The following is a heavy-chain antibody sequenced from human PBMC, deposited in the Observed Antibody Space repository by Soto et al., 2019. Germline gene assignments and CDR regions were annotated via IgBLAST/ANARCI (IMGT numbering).Heavy chain of an antibody. D-gene: IGHD1-26*01. CDR3: ARTANYYHYGYFDL. CDR2: IYYSGST. CDR1: GDSISSSHYY. V-gene: IGHV4-39*01. J-gene: IGHJ2*01. Sequence: QLLLQESGPGLVKPSETLSLTCNVSGDSISSSHYYWGWIRQPPGKGLEWIGTIYYSGSTYYSPSLRSRVTMSVDTSKNQFSLKLSSVTAADTAIYYCARTANYYHYGYFDLWGRGTLVTVSS.